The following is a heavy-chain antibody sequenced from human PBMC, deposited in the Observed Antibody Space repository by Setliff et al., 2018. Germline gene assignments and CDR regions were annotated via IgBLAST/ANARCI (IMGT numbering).Heavy chain of an antibody. CDR1: GFSLSTSGVG. CDR3: AHKYGDYVRYFQH. V-gene: IGHV2-5*01. CDR2: XXXXXXX. D-gene: IGHD4-17*01. J-gene: IGHJ1*01. Sequence: SGPTLVNPTQTLTLTCTFSGFSLSTSGVGVGWIRQPPXXXXXXXXXXXXXXXXXYSPXXKSRLTITKDTSKNQVVLTMTNMDPVDTATYYCAHKYGDYVRYFQHWGQGTLVTVSS.